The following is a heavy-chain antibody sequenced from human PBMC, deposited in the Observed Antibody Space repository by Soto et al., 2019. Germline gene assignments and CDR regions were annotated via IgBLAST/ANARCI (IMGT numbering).Heavy chain of an antibody. D-gene: IGHD3-9*01. CDR3: ARDDWNYIAY. Sequence: PSETLSLTCAVYGGSFSGYYWSWIRQPAGKGLEWIGRIYTSGSTNYNPSLKSRVTMSVDTSKNQFSLKLSSVTAADTAVYYCARDDWNYIAYWGQGTLVTVSS. J-gene: IGHJ4*02. V-gene: IGHV4-4*07. CDR1: GGSFSGYY. CDR2: IYTSGST.